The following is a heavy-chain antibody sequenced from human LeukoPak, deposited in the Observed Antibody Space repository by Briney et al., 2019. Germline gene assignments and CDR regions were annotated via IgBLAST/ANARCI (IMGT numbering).Heavy chain of an antibody. D-gene: IGHD1-26*01. Sequence: SQTLSLTCAISGDSVSNNRTAWSWIRQSPSRGLEWLGRTYYRSKWYNDYATSVRSRLTINPDTSKNQFSLQLNSVTPEDTAVYYCAGGGGSYALWGQGTLVTVSS. V-gene: IGHV6-1*01. J-gene: IGHJ4*02. CDR1: GDSVSNNRTA. CDR2: TYYRSKWYN. CDR3: AGGGGSYAL.